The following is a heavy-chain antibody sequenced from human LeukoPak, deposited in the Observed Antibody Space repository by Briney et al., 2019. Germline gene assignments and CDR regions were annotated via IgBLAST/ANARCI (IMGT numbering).Heavy chain of an antibody. Sequence: GESLKISCKGSGYSFTSYWIGWVRQMPGKGQEWMGIIYPGDSDTRYSPSFQGQVTISADKSISTAYLQWSSLKASDTAMYYCARRRGGGVVLWSTFDYWGQGTLVTVSS. CDR2: IYPGDSDT. D-gene: IGHD4/OR15-4a*01. CDR3: ARRRGGGVVLWSTFDY. V-gene: IGHV5-51*01. J-gene: IGHJ4*02. CDR1: GYSFTSYW.